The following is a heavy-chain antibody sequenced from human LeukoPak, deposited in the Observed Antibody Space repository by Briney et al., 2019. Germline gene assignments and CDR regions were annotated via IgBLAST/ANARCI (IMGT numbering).Heavy chain of an antibody. J-gene: IGHJ6*04. D-gene: IGHD1/OR15-1a*01. V-gene: IGHV3-23*01. CDR1: GFTFSSYA. CDR2: ISGSGAST. Sequence: GGSLRLSCAASGFTFSSYAMSWVRQAPGKGLGWVSAISGSGASTYYADSVKGRFTISRDNSKNTLYLPMNSLRAEDTAVYYCAKGLAGTTFPQYYYAMDVWGKGTTVTVSS. CDR3: AKGLAGTTFPQYYYAMDV.